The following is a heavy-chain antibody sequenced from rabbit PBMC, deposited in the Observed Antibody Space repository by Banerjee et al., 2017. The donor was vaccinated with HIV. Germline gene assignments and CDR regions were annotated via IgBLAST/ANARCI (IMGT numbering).Heavy chain of an antibody. J-gene: IGHJ6*01. Sequence: QEQLVESGGGLVTLGGSLKLSCMASGIDFSSYAISWVRQAPGKGLEWIACINTISGDTVYATWAKGRFTISKTSSTTVTLQMTSLTAADTATYFCARSSGYYVGIAKLWGPGTLVTVS. CDR2: INTISGDT. D-gene: IGHD1-1*01. CDR1: GIDFSSYA. CDR3: ARSSGYYVGIAKL. V-gene: IGHV1S45*01.